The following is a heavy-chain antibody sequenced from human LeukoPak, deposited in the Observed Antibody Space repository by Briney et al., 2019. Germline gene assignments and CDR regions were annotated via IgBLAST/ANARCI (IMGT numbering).Heavy chain of an antibody. D-gene: IGHD3-10*01. CDR1: GGSISSGDYY. J-gene: IGHJ4*02. Sequence: SQTLSLTCTVSGGSISSGDYYWSWIRQPPGKGLEWIGYIYYSGSTYYNPSLKSRVTISVDTSKNRFSLKLSSVTAADTAVYYCAREMVRGVIMLFDYWGQGTLVTVSS. CDR2: IYYSGST. CDR3: AREMVRGVIMLFDY. V-gene: IGHV4-30-4*08.